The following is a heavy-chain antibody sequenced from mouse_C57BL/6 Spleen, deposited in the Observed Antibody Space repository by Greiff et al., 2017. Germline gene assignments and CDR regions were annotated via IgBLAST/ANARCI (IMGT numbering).Heavy chain of an antibody. D-gene: IGHD2-3*01. Sequence: VKLQESGPGLVAPSQSLSITCTVSGFSLTSYGVDWVRQSPGKGLEWLGVIWGVGSTNYNSALKSRLSISKDNSKSQVFLKMNSLQTDDTAMYYCASGDDPFAYWGQGTLVTVSA. CDR2: IWGVGST. CDR1: GFSLTSYG. V-gene: IGHV2-6*01. CDR3: ASGDDPFAY. J-gene: IGHJ3*01.